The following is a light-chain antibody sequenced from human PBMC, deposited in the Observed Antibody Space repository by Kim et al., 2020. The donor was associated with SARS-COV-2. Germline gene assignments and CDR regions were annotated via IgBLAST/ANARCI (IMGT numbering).Light chain of an antibody. V-gene: IGKV1-33*01. J-gene: IGKJ2*01. Sequence: SASVGDRVSITCRACQDINNYLNWYHQKPGKAPNLLIYDASNLETGVPSRFSGSGSGTDFTLTINNLQPEDIAIYYCQQYDNLPYTFGQGTKLEI. CDR1: QDINNY. CDR3: QQYDNLPYT. CDR2: DAS.